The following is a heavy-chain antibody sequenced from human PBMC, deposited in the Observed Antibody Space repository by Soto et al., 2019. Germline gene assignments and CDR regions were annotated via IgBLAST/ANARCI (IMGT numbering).Heavy chain of an antibody. CDR2: IYYSGST. CDR3: ARVTPHNWFDP. V-gene: IGHV4-34*01. J-gene: IGHJ5*02. Sequence: SETLSLTCAVYGGSFSGYSWSWIRQPPGKGLEWIGYIYYSGSTYYNPSLKSRVTISVDTSKNQFSLKLSSVTAADTAVYYCARVTPHNWFDPWGQGTLVTVSS. CDR1: GGSFSGYS. D-gene: IGHD2-21*02.